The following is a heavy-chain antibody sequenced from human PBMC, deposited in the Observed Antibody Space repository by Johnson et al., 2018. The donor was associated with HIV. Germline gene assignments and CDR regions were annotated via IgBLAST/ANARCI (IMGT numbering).Heavy chain of an antibody. CDR1: GFTFSSYA. CDR3: ARVVPYAFDI. CDR2: ISYDGSNK. D-gene: IGHD6-6*01. Sequence: QEKLVESGGGVVQPGRSLRASCAASGFTFSSYAMHWVRQAPGKGLEWVAVISYDGSNKYYADSVKGRFTISRDNAKNSLYLQMNSLRAEDTAVYFCARVVPYAFDIWGQGTMVTVSS. J-gene: IGHJ3*02. V-gene: IGHV3-30*04.